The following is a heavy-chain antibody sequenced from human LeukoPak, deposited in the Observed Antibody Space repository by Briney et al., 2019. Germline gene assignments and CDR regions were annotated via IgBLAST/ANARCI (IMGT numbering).Heavy chain of an antibody. V-gene: IGHV2-5*01. Sequence: SGPTLVKPTQTLTLTCTFSGFSLSTSGVGVGWIRQPPGKALEWLALIYWNDDKRYSPSLKSGLTTTKDTSKNQVVLTMTNMDPVDTATYYCAHRLGLRYFDWLLRDNWFDPWGQGTLVTVSS. CDR3: AHRLGLRYFDWLLRDNWFDP. CDR2: IYWNDDK. J-gene: IGHJ5*02. D-gene: IGHD3-9*01. CDR1: GFSLSTSGVG.